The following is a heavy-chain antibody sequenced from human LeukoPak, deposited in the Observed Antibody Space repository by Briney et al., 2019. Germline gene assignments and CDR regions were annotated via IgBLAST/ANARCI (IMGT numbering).Heavy chain of an antibody. Sequence: GGSLRLSCAASGFTFSSYGMHWVRQAPGKGLEWVAVISYDGSNKYYADSVKGRFTISGDNSKNTLYLQMNSLRAEDTAVYYCAKNSGWCDYWGQGTLVTVTS. CDR2: ISYDGSNK. J-gene: IGHJ4*02. CDR3: AKNSGWCDY. CDR1: GFTFSSYG. V-gene: IGHV3-30*18. D-gene: IGHD6-19*01.